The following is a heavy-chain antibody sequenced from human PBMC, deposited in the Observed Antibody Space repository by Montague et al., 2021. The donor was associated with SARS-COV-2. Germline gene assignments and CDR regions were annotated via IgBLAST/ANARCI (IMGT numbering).Heavy chain of an antibody. D-gene: IGHD3-10*01. CDR1: GGSISSSSWS. J-gene: IGHJ5*02. V-gene: IGHV4-39*01. CDR2: DSDSRST. Sequence: SETLSLTCTVSGGSISSSSWSWGRHPPPPGKGRDGYGCDSDSRSTYYTPTRKLRVTVSVDTSKNQFTLKLGAVTAADAAVYYCAAGYGERDGFDPWGQGTLVTVSS. CDR3: AAGYGERDGFDP.